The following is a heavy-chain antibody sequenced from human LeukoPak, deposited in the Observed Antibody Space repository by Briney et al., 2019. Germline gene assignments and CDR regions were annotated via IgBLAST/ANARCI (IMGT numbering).Heavy chain of an antibody. CDR1: GFTFPNAW. CDR3: ATPGRIPEAANWFDP. J-gene: IGHJ5*02. CDR2: NKSRTDGGTT. Sequence: GGSLRLSCAASGFTFPNAWMSWLRQAPGKGLEWVGHNKSRTDGGTTDYAAPVKGRFTISRDDSENTLYLQMNSLKTEDTAVYYCATPGRIPEAANWFDPWGQGTLVTVSS. D-gene: IGHD6-13*01. V-gene: IGHV3-15*01.